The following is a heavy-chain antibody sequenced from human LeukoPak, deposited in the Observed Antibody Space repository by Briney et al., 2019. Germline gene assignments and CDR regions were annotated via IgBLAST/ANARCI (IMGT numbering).Heavy chain of an antibody. CDR3: ANLGLATSEYFQH. D-gene: IGHD5-12*01. Sequence: GGSLRLSCAASGFTFSSYGMHWVRQAPGKGLEWVAVISYDGSNKYYADSVKGRFTISRDNSKNTLYLQMNSLRAEDTAVYYCANLGLATSEYFQHWGQGTLVTVSS. V-gene: IGHV3-30*18. J-gene: IGHJ1*01. CDR2: ISYDGSNK. CDR1: GFTFSSYG.